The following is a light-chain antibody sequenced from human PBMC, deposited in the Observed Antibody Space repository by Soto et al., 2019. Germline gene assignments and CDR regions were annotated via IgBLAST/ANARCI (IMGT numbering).Light chain of an antibody. Sequence: EIVLTQSPVTLSLSPGERATLSCRASQSVSGYLAWYQHKPGQAPRLLMYDASSRATGIPARFSGRGSGTDFSLTISSLEPEDFGVYYCQQRSDLPRTFGQGTRVEVK. J-gene: IGKJ1*01. V-gene: IGKV3-11*01. CDR2: DAS. CDR1: QSVSGY. CDR3: QQRSDLPRT.